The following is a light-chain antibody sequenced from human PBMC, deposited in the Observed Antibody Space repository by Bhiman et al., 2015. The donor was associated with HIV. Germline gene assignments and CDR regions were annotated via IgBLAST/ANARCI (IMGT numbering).Light chain of an antibody. Sequence: QSALTQPASVSGSPGQSITISCTGTSRDVGGYDYVSWYQQHPGKAPRLIIYDVSQRPSGISNRFSGSKSGTSASLAITGLQTEDEADYYCQSYDSSLTFYVFGTGTKVIVL. CDR2: DVS. CDR1: SRDVGGYDY. CDR3: QSYDSSLTFYV. J-gene: IGLJ1*01. V-gene: IGLV2-14*03.